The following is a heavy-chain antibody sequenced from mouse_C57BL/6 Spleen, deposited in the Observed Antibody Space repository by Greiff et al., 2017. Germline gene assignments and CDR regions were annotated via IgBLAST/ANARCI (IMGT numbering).Heavy chain of an antibody. J-gene: IGHJ4*01. CDR1: GYTFTSYW. CDR3: ARWGDYPYAMDY. D-gene: IGHD2-4*01. V-gene: IGHV1-64*01. CDR2: IHPNSGST. Sequence: QVQLKQPGAELVKPGASVKLSCKASGYTFTSYWMHWVKQRPGQGLEWIGMIHPNSGSTNYNEKFKSKATLTVDKSSSTAYMQLSSLTSEDSAVYYCARWGDYPYAMDYWGQGTSVTVSS.